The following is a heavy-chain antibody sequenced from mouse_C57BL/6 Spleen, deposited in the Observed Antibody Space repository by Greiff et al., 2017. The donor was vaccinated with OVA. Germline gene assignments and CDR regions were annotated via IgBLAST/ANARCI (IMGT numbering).Heavy chain of an antibody. CDR2: IWSGGST. CDR3: ATTMITRVMDY. Sequence: QVQLKESGPGLVQPSQSLSITCTVSGFSLTSYGVHWVRQSPGKGLEWLGVIWSGGSTDYNAAFISRLSISKDNSKSQVFFKMNSLQADDTAIYYCATTMITRVMDYWGQGTSVTVSS. J-gene: IGHJ4*01. V-gene: IGHV2-2*01. D-gene: IGHD2-4*01. CDR1: GFSLTSYG.